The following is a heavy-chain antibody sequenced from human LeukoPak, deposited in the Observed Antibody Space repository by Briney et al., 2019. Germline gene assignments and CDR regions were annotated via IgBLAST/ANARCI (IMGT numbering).Heavy chain of an antibody. CDR3: AREPDDLGYCSGGSCYSDY. D-gene: IGHD2-15*01. V-gene: IGHV1-18*01. J-gene: IGHJ4*02. Sequence: ASVKVSCKASGGTFSSYAISWVRQAPGQGLEWMGWISAYNGDTNYAQKLQGRVTMTTDTSTSTAYMELRSLRSDDTAVYYCAREPDDLGYCSGGSCYSDYWGQGTLVTVSS. CDR2: ISAYNGDT. CDR1: GGTFSSYA.